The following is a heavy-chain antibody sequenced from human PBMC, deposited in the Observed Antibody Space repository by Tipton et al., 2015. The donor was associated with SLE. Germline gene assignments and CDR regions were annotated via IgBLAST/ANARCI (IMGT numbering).Heavy chain of an antibody. Sequence: SLRLSCAASGFTFSDYYMSWIRQAPGKGLEWVSDISTSSSYTNYADSVEGRFTISRDNAKNSLYLQMNSLRAEDTAVYYCARRGSGSAFDIWGQGTMVTVSS. D-gene: IGHD3-10*01. J-gene: IGHJ3*02. CDR2: ISTSSSYT. CDR1: GFTFSDYY. CDR3: ARRGSGSAFDI. V-gene: IGHV3-11*06.